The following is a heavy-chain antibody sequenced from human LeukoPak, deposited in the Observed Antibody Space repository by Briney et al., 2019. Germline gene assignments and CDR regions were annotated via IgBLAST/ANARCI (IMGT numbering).Heavy chain of an antibody. Sequence: SETLSLTCTVSGGSINTPNYYWGWVRQPPGKALEWIGNIFYSGSTYYSPSLKSRVTISLDTSRNQFSLKLTSVTAADTAVYYCARGGGYASGNYRFVDYWGQGTLVTVSS. J-gene: IGHJ4*02. V-gene: IGHV4-39*07. CDR1: GGSINTPNYY. CDR2: IFYSGST. D-gene: IGHD3-10*01. CDR3: ARGGGYASGNYRFVDY.